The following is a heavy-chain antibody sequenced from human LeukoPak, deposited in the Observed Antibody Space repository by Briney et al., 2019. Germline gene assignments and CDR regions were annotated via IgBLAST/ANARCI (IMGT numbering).Heavy chain of an antibody. CDR1: GGSFSGYY. CDR2: INHSGST. Sequence: SETLSLTCAVYGGSFSGYYWSWIRQPPGKGLEWIGEINHSGSTNYNPSLKSRVTISVDTSKNQFSLKLSSVTAADTAVYYCACGLYYYGSGSYSEDAFDIWGQGTMVTVSS. V-gene: IGHV4-34*01. J-gene: IGHJ3*02. D-gene: IGHD3-10*01. CDR3: ACGLYYYGSGSYSEDAFDI.